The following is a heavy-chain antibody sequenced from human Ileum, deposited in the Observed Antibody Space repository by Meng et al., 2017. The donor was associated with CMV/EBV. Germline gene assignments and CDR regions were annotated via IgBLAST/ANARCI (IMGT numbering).Heavy chain of an antibody. J-gene: IGHJ4*02. D-gene: IGHD5-24*01. CDR1: GFTFSSHA. CDR3: AKGSRDGYNGLFDY. V-gene: IGHV3-23*01. CDR2: FSRNGEST. Sequence: GASLKISCVASGFTFSSHAMSWVRQAPGKGLEWVSGFSRNGESTYYADSVRGRFTISRDNSKNTLYRQMNSLGAEDTAIYYCAKGSRDGYNGLFDYWGQGALVTVSS.